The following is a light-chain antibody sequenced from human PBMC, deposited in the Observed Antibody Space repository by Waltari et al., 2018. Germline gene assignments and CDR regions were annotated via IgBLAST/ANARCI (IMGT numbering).Light chain of an antibody. V-gene: IGKV3-15*01. CDR1: QSVSSN. Sequence: EIVMTQSPATLSVSPGERATLSCRASQSVSSNLACYQQKPGQAPRLLIYGASTRATGIPARFSGSGSGTEFTLTISSMQSEDFAVYYCQQYNNWPLMYTFGQGTKLEIK. CDR2: GAS. J-gene: IGKJ2*01. CDR3: QQYNNWPLMYT.